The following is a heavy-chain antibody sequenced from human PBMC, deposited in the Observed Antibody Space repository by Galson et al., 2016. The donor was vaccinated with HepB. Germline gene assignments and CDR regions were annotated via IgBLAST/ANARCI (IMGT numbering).Heavy chain of an antibody. CDR2: INHSGST. Sequence: SETLSLTCAVSGESFSTYYWTWIRQPPGKGLEWIGEINHSGSTNYNPSLKSRVTISVDTSKNQFSLKLSSVTAADTAVYYCARGDNPDYGDYASAYYYMDVGGKGTTVAVSS. D-gene: IGHD4-17*01. CDR3: ARGDNPDYGDYASAYYYMDV. V-gene: IGHV4-34*01. CDR1: GESFSTYY. J-gene: IGHJ6*03.